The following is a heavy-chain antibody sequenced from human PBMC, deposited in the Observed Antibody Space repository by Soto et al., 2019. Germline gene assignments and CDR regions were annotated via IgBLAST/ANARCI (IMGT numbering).Heavy chain of an antibody. J-gene: IGHJ6*02. CDR1: GFTVSSNY. CDR3: GKGRSYYYYYGVDV. V-gene: IGHV3-53*01. CDR2: IYSGGST. Sequence: GSLRLSCAASGFTVSSNYMTWVRQAPGKGLEWVSVIYSGGSTYYADAVKGRFTISRDNSKSTLYLQMNSLRAEDTAVYYCGKGRSYYYYYGVDVWGQGTTVTVS. D-gene: IGHD1-26*01.